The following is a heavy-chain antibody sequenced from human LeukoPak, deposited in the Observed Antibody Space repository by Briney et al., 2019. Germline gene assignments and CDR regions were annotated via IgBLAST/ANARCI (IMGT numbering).Heavy chain of an antibody. CDR1: GGSISSYY. CDR2: IYYSGST. D-gene: IGHD6-13*01. CDR3: ARGAAAAVYYYGMDV. V-gene: IGHV4-59*01. Sequence: PSETLSLTCTVSGGSISSYYWSWIRQPPGKGLEWIGYIYYSGSTNYNPSLKSRVTISVDTSKNQFSLKLSSVTAADTAVYYCARGAAAAVYYYGMDVWGQGTTVTVSS. J-gene: IGHJ6*02.